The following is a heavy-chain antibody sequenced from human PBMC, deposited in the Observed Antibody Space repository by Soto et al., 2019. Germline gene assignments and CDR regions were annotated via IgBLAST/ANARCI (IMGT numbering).Heavy chain of an antibody. CDR3: AREGPVTTELYYFDY. CDR1: GLTFSSYA. V-gene: IGHV3-30-3*01. J-gene: IGHJ4*02. D-gene: IGHD4-4*01. Sequence: PGGSLRLSCAASGLTFSSYAMHWVRQAPGKGLEWVAVISYDGSNKYYADSVKGRFTISRDNSKNTLYLQMNSLRAEDTAVYYCAREGPVTTELYYFDYWGQGTLVTVSS. CDR2: ISYDGSNK.